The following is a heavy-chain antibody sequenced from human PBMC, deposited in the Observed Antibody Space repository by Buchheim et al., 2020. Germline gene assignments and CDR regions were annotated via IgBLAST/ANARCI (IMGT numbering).Heavy chain of an antibody. CDR2: ISYDGSNK. CDR3: AKDKIRFLEWLLPDY. D-gene: IGHD3-3*01. CDR1: GFTFSSYG. J-gene: IGHJ4*02. V-gene: IGHV3-30*18. Sequence: QVQLVESGGGVVQPGRSLRLSCAASGFTFSSYGMHWVRQAPGKGLEWVAVISYDGSNKYYADSVKGRFTISRDNSKNTLYLQMNSLRAEDTAVYYCAKDKIRFLEWLLPDYWGQGTL.